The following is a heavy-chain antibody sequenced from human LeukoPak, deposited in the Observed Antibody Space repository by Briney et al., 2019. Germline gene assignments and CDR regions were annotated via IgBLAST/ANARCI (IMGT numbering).Heavy chain of an antibody. Sequence: HPGGSLRLSCAASGFTFSSYAMSWVRQAPGKGLEWVSAISGSGGSTYYADSVKGRFTISRDNSKNTLYLQMNSLRAEDTAVYYCAKDLGRARTRYGMDVWGQGTTVTVSS. J-gene: IGHJ6*02. CDR3: AKDLGRARTRYGMDV. CDR1: GFTFSSYA. CDR2: ISGSGGST. V-gene: IGHV3-23*01.